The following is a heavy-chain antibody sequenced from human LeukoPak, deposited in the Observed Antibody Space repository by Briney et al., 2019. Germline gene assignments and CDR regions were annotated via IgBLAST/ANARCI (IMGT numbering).Heavy chain of an antibody. Sequence: GGALRLSCAASGFPISSHWMNWGRPAPGKGREWVANIKQDGSEKYYVDSVKGRFTISRDSAENSLYLQMNSLRAEDTAVYYCARGLSLGYWGQGTLVTVSS. J-gene: IGHJ4*02. CDR1: GFPISSHW. D-gene: IGHD2-15*01. CDR3: ARGLSLGY. CDR2: IKQDGSEK. V-gene: IGHV3-7*04.